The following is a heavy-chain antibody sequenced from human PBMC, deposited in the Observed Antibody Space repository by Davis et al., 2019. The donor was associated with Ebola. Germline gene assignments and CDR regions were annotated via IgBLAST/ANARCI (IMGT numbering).Heavy chain of an antibody. D-gene: IGHD1/OR15-1a*01. Sequence: SVKVSCKASGGTFSSYAITWVRQAPGQGLEWMGGIIPIFGAASYAQKFQGRVTITADESTSTAYMELSSLRSEDTAVYYCGINKRGYYYYGMDVWGQGTTVSVFS. CDR2: IIPIFGAA. V-gene: IGHV1-69*13. J-gene: IGHJ6*02. CDR1: GGTFSSYA. CDR3: GINKRGYYYYGMDV.